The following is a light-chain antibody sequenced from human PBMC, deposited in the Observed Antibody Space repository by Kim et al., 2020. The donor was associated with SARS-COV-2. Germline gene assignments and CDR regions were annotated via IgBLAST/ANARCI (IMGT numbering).Light chain of an antibody. J-gene: IGLJ3*02. CDR2: RNN. V-gene: IGLV10-54*02. CDR1: SNIVGNQG. CDR3: SALDNSLSAQV. Sequence: QAGLTQPPSVSKGLRQTATLTCTGNSNIVGNQGAAWLQQHQGHPPKLLGYRNNNRPSGISERFSAYRSGNTASLTITGLQPDDGADYYWSALDNSLSAQVFGGGTQPTVL.